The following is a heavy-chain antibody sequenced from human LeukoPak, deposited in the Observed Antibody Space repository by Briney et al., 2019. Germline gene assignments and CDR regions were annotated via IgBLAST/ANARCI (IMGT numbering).Heavy chain of an antibody. CDR3: ARDLSDFWSGYDDY. CDR2: ISSNGGST. D-gene: IGHD3-3*01. J-gene: IGHJ4*02. CDR1: GFSFSNYA. Sequence: GGSLRLSCAASGFSFSNYAMYWVRQAPGKGLEYVSAISSNGGSTYYANSVKGRFTISRDNAKNSLYLQMNSLRAEDTAVYYCARDLSDFWSGYDDYWGQGTLVTVSS. V-gene: IGHV3-64*01.